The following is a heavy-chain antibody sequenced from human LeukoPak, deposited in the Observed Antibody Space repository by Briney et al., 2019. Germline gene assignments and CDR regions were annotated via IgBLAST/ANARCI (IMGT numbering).Heavy chain of an antibody. Sequence: ASVKVSCKASGYTFTSYGISWVRQAPGQGLEWMGWISAYNGNTNYAQKLQGRVTMTTDTSTSTAYMELRSLRSGDTAVYYCAREGQWLAYYYYYGMDVWGQGTTVTVSS. CDR1: GYTFTSYG. CDR2: ISAYNGNT. V-gene: IGHV1-18*01. CDR3: AREGQWLAYYYYYGMDV. J-gene: IGHJ6*02. D-gene: IGHD6-19*01.